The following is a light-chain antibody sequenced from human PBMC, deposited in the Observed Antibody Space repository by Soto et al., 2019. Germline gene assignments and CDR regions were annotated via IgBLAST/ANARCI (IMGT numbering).Light chain of an antibody. CDR2: RTS. Sequence: EIVLTQSPGPLSLSPGERATLSCRASQSVSSTYLAWYQQKPGQAPRLLIYRTSTPATGITDRFSGSGSGTDVTLTIGRVEPEDFAVYYCQQFGSAVTFGQGTRLDIK. V-gene: IGKV3-20*01. CDR3: QQFGSAVT. CDR1: QSVSSTY. J-gene: IGKJ5*01.